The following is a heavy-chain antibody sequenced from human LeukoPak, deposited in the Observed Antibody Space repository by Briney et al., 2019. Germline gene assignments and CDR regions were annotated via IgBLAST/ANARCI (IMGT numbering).Heavy chain of an antibody. Sequence: ASVKVSCKASGYTFSAYYIHWVRQAPGQGLEWMGWINPNSGGTNYAQKFQGRVTMTRDTSITTAYMELSRLRYDHTALYYCARLGIVPAGIDYWGQGTLLTVSS. D-gene: IGHD6-13*01. CDR2: INPNSGGT. V-gene: IGHV1-2*02. J-gene: IGHJ4*02. CDR1: GYTFSAYY. CDR3: ARLGIVPAGIDY.